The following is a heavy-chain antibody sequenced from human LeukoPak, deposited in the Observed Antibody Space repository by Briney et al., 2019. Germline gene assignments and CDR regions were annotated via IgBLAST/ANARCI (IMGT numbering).Heavy chain of an antibody. CDR2: ISAYNGNT. CDR1: GYTFTSYG. V-gene: IGHV1-18*01. D-gene: IGHD2-15*01. CDR3: ARDYIVVVVAATDAFDI. Sequence: ASVKVSCKASGYTFTSYGISWVRQAPGQGLEWMGWISAYNGNTNYAQKLQGRVTMTTDTSTSTAYMELRSLRSDDTAVYYCARDYIVVVVAATDAFDIWGQGTMVTVSS. J-gene: IGHJ3*02.